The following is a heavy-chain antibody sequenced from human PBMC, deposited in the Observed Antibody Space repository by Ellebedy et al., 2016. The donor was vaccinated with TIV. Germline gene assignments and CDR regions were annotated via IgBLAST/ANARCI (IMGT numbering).Heavy chain of an antibody. CDR1: GFTVSNNY. V-gene: IGHV3-53*01. J-gene: IGHJ4*02. CDR2: IYSSGST. CDR3: ARNPSGSHYG. D-gene: IGHD1-26*01. Sequence: GESLKISCAASGFTVSNNYMIWVRQAPGKGLEWVSLIYSSGSTYYADSVKGRFTISRDKSKNKLYLQMNSLRAADTAVYYCARNPSGSHYGWGRGTLVTVSS.